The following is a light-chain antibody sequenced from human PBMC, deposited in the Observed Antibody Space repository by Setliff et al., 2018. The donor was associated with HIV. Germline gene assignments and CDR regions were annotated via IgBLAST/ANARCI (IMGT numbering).Light chain of an antibody. CDR2: GNS. CDR1: RSNIGAGYD. J-gene: IGLJ1*01. Sequence: QSVLTQPPSVSGAPGQRVTISCTGSRSNIGAGYDVQWYQQLPGTAPKLVMFGNSNRPSGVPDRFSDSTSGTSASLAISGLQAEDEADYYCQSYDSSLGGYVFGTGTKVTVL. V-gene: IGLV1-40*01. CDR3: QSYDSSLGGYV.